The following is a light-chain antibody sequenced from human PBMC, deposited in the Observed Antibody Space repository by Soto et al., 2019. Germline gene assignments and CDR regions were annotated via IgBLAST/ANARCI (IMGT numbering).Light chain of an antibody. CDR3: QQLNSYSIT. CDR1: QGISSY. J-gene: IGKJ5*01. Sequence: DIQLTQTPSSLAASVGYRVTITCRASQGISSYLAWYQQKPGKAPKLLIYAASTLQSGVPSRFSGSGSGTEFTLTISSLQPEDFATYYCQQLNSYSITFGQGTRLEIK. CDR2: AAS. V-gene: IGKV1-9*01.